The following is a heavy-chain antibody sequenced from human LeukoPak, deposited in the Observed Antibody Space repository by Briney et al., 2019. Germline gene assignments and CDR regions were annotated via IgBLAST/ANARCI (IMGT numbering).Heavy chain of an antibody. CDR3: ARRYCTSTSCYLSFDY. V-gene: IGHV3-7*01. CDR1: GFTFSSYW. J-gene: IGHJ4*02. CDR2: IKQDGSEK. D-gene: IGHD2-2*01. Sequence: GGSLRLSCAASGFTFSSYWMSWVRQAPGKGLEWVANIKQDGSEKYYVDSVKGRFTISRDNAKNSLYLQMNSLRAEDTAVYYCARRYCTSTSCYLSFDYWGQGTLATVSS.